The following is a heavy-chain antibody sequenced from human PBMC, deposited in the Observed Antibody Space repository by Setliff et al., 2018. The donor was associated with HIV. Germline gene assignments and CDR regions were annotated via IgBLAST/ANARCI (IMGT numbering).Heavy chain of an antibody. J-gene: IGHJ6*02. D-gene: IGHD6-13*01. CDR1: GFTFSTYS. CDR3: AKDHAEAMEQQLVPEYYGMDV. V-gene: IGHV3-48*04. Sequence: GGSLRLSCAASGFTFSTYSMNWVRQAPGKGLEWISYITGSSSTIYYADSLKGRFTISRDNAKNSLYLQMNSLRAEDTAVYYCAKDHAEAMEQQLVPEYYGMDVWGQGTTVTVS. CDR2: ITGSSSTI.